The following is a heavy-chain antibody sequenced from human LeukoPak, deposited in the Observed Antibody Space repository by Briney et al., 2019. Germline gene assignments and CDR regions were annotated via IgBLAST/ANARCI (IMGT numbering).Heavy chain of an antibody. D-gene: IGHD3-3*01. CDR3: ARDTDTIFGVVIGKHYFDY. CDR2: INPYSGGT. J-gene: IGHJ4*02. CDR1: GYTFTDYF. V-gene: IGHV1-2*02. Sequence: GASVKVSCKASGYTFTDYFVHWARQAPGQGLEWMGWINPYSGGTNYAQKFQGRVTMTRDTSISTAYMELSRLKSDDTAVYYCARDTDTIFGVVIGKHYFDYWGQGTLVTVSS.